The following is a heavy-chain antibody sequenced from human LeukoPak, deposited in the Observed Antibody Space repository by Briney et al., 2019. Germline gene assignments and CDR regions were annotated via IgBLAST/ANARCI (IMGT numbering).Heavy chain of an antibody. CDR2: INPNSGGT. CDR3: ARAPLFDY. J-gene: IGHJ4*02. Sequence: ASVKVSCKASGYTFTVYYIHWVRQAPGQGLEWMGWINPNSGGTNSVQKFQGRVTMTRDTSISTAYMELSRLRSDDTAVYYCARAPLFDYWGQGTLVTVSS. V-gene: IGHV1-2*02. CDR1: GYTFTVYY.